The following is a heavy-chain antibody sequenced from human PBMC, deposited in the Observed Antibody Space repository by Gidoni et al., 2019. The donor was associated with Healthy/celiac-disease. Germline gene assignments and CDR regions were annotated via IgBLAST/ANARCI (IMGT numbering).Heavy chain of an antibody. CDR3: AAVAVDTAMGMLGNPYYYYGMDV. Sequence: QVQLVESGGGVVQPGRSLRLSCAASGFTFSSYGMHWVRQAPGKGLEWVAFISYYGSNKYYADSVKGRFTISRDNSKNTLYLQMNSLRAEDTAVYYCAAVAVDTAMGMLGNPYYYYGMDVWGQGTTVTVSS. CDR2: ISYYGSNK. CDR1: GFTFSSYG. V-gene: IGHV3-30*03. D-gene: IGHD5-18*01. J-gene: IGHJ6*02.